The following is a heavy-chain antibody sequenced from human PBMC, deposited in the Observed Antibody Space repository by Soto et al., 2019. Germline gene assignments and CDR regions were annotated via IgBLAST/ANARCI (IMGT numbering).Heavy chain of an antibody. CDR2: ISGSGDST. V-gene: IGHV3-23*01. J-gene: IGHJ4*02. CDR1: GFTFSSYA. Sequence: LRLSCAAYGFTFSSYAMSWVRQAPGKGLEWVSGISGSGDSTYYADSVKGRSTISRDNSKNTLYLQMNSLRAEDTAVYYWAQPYSSAWCFDYWGQGNLVTVSS. D-gene: IGHD6-19*01. CDR3: AQPYSSAWCFDY.